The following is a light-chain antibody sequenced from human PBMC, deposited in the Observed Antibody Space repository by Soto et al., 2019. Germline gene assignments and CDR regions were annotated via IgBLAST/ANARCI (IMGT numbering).Light chain of an antibody. V-gene: IGKV3-20*01. J-gene: IGKJ1*01. CDR1: QSISSTY. CDR3: QQYYASSWT. CDR2: AAS. Sequence: EIVLTQSPGTLSLSPGERATLSCRASQSISSTYLAWYRQKPRPAPRLLIYAASSRATGIPDRFSGSGSGTYFPLTISRLEPEDFAVYYCQQYYASSWTFGQGTRVEIK.